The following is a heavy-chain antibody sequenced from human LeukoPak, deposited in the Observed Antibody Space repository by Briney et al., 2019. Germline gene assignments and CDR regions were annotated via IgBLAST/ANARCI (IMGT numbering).Heavy chain of an antibody. CDR3: ARAKRVVGATSYYYYYMDV. J-gene: IGHJ6*03. D-gene: IGHD1-26*01. V-gene: IGHV1-69*05. CDR1: GGTFSSYA. Sequence: ASVKVSCKAAGGTFSSYAISWVRQAPGQGLEWMGGIIPIFGTANYAQKFQGRVTITTDEATSKAYMELSSLRSEDTAVYYCARAKRVVGATSYYYYYMDVWGKGTTVSVS. CDR2: IIPIFGTA.